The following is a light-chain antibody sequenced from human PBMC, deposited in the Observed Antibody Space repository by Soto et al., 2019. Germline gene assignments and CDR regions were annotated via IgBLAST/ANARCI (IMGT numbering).Light chain of an antibody. V-gene: IGKV3-20*01. CDR3: QQYPFT. CDR2: GAS. Sequence: EIVLTQSPGTLSLSPGERATLSCRASQSVSSSYLAWYQQKPGQAPRLLIYGASSRATGIPDRFSGSGSGTDFTLTISRLEPEDFAVYYCQQYPFTFGPGTRWIS. J-gene: IGKJ3*01. CDR1: QSVSSSY.